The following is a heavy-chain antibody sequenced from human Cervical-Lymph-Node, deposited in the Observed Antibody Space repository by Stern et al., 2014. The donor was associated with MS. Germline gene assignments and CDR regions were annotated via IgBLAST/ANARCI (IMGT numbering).Heavy chain of an antibody. J-gene: IGHJ5*02. CDR1: GYSFTDYW. D-gene: IGHD6-19*01. Sequence: EVQLVESGPEVKKPGESLRISCKGSGYSFTDYWIAWVRQVPGRGLEWMGIIWPGDSDTRYSPSFQGQVTISAANSITPAYLRWSSLKASDTAIYYCARHPRYSSGRIWFDPWGQGTLVTVSS. V-gene: IGHV5-51*01. CDR3: ARHPRYSSGRIWFDP. CDR2: IWPGDSDT.